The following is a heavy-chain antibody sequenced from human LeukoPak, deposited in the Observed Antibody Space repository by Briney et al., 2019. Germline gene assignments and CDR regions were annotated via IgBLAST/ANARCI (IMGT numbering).Heavy chain of an antibody. J-gene: IGHJ4*02. CDR3: ARDRDGYAHFDY. V-gene: IGHV4-59*01. CDR2: IYYSGST. Sequence: SETLSLTCTVSGGSISSYYWSRIRQPPGKGLEWIGYIYYSGSTNYNPSLKSRVTISVDTSKNQFSLKLSSVTAADTAVYYCARDRDGYAHFDYWGQGTLVTVSS. CDR1: GGSISSYY. D-gene: IGHD5-24*01.